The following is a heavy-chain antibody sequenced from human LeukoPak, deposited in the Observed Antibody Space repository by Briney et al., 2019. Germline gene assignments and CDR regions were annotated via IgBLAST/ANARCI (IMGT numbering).Heavy chain of an antibody. CDR3: ARDGYESFDY. V-gene: IGHV3-30*04. J-gene: IGHJ4*02. Sequence: PGGSLRLSCAASGFTFSSYAMHWVRQAPGKGLERVSVISYDGSNKYYADSVKGLFTISRDNAKNTLYLQMNSLRAEDTAVYYCARDGYESFDYWGQGTLVTVSS. CDR1: GFTFSSYA. D-gene: IGHD5-12*01. CDR2: ISYDGSNK.